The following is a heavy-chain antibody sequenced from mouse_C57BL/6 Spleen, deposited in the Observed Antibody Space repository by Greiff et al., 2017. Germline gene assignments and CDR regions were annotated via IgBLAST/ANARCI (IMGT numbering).Heavy chain of an antibody. D-gene: IGHD2-1*01. J-gene: IGHJ2*01. Sequence: EVKLMESGAELVKPGASVTLSCTASGFNIKDYYLHWVKQRTEQGLAWIGRIDPEDGETKYAPKFQGKATITADTSSNTAYLQLSSLTSEDTAVYYCAYGNYYFDYWGQGTTLTVSS. V-gene: IGHV14-2*01. CDR3: AYGNYYFDY. CDR2: IDPEDGET. CDR1: GFNIKDYY.